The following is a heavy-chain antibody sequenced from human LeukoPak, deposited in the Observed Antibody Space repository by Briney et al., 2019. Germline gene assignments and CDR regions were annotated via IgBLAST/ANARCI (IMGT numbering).Heavy chain of an antibody. V-gene: IGHV3-30-3*01. D-gene: IGHD2-2*01. CDR2: ISYDGSNK. Sequence: GGSLRLSCAASGFTFSSYAMHWVRQAPGKGLEWVAVISYDGSNKYYADSVKGRFTISRDNSKSTLYLQMNSLRAEDTAVYYCARDGQLLSSKSYYYYYGMDVWGQGTTVTVSS. J-gene: IGHJ6*02. CDR3: ARDGQLLSSKSYYYYYGMDV. CDR1: GFTFSSYA.